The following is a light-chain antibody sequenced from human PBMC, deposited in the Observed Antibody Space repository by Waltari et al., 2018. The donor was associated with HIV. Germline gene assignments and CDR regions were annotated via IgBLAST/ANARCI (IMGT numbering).Light chain of an antibody. CDR3: CSYANTRGV. CDR1: SSDVGSYNL. J-gene: IGLJ2*01. CDR2: EVT. Sequence: QSALTQPASVSGSPGQSITISCTGTSSDVGSYNLVSWYRQHPGKAPNLRIYEVTRRPSGVSDRFSGSKSGNTASLTISGLQAEDEADYYCCSYANTRGVFGGGTKLTVL. V-gene: IGLV2-23*02.